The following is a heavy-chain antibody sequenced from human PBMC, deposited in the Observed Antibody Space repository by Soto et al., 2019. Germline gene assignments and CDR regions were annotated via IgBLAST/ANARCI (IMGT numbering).Heavy chain of an antibody. D-gene: IGHD4-4*01. V-gene: IGHV1-46*01. J-gene: IGHJ5*02. CDR3: AISRTVTTRWFDP. CDR1: GYTFTSYY. Sequence: ASVKVSCKASGYTFTSYYMHWVRQAPGQGLEWMGIINPSGGSTSYAQKFQGRVTMTRDTSTSTVYMELSSLRSEDTAVYYCAISRTVTTRWFDPWGQGTLVTVSS. CDR2: INPSGGST.